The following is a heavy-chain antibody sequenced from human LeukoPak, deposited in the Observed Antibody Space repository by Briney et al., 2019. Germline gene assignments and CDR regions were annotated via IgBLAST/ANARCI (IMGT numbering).Heavy chain of an antibody. D-gene: IGHD7-27*01. Sequence: ASVKVCCKSSGYTFTGYYMHWVRQAPGQGLEWMGWINPNSGGTNYAQKFQGRVTMTRDTSISTAYMELSRLRSDDTAVYYCARDKVASNWGYYYYYMDVWGKGTTVTISS. J-gene: IGHJ6*03. CDR3: ARDKVASNWGYYYYYMDV. V-gene: IGHV1-2*02. CDR2: INPNSGGT. CDR1: GYTFTGYY.